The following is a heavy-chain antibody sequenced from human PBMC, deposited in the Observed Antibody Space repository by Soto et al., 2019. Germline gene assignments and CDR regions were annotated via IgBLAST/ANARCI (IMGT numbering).Heavy chain of an antibody. Sequence: SVKVSCKASGGTFSSYVITWVRQAPGQGLEWMGGIIAIFGTADYAQNFQGRVTITADESTSTAYMELSRLRSDDTAVYYCARGSATYDFDSSAYYIDDWGQGTLVTVSS. CDR2: IIAIFGTA. V-gene: IGHV1-69*13. CDR1: GGTFSSYV. CDR3: ARGSATYDFDSSAYYIDD. J-gene: IGHJ4*02. D-gene: IGHD3-22*01.